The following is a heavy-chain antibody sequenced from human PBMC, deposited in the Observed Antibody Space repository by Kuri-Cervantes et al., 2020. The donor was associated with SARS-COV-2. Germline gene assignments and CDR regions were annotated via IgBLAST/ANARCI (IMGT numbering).Heavy chain of an antibody. V-gene: IGHV4-59*01. CDR1: GGSISSYY. Sequence: SETLSLTCTVSGGSISSYYWSWIRQPPGKGLEWIGYIYYSGSTNYNPSLKSRVTISVDTSKNQFFLKLSSVTAADTAVYYCARAQYSSSWYEGYYYYMDVWGKGTTVTVSS. CDR3: ARAQYSSSWYEGYYYYMDV. D-gene: IGHD6-13*01. J-gene: IGHJ6*03. CDR2: IYYSGST.